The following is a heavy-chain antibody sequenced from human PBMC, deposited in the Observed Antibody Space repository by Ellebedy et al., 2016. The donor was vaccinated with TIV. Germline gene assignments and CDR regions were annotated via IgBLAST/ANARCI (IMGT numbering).Heavy chain of an antibody. J-gene: IGHJ4*03. Sequence: MPSETLSLTCTVSGGSISSGYYWGWIRQPPGKGLEWIGSMYYSGTIYYNPSLKSRVIISVDTSENQLSLKLSSLTAADTAVYYCARQGNFNEFDYWGQGTTVTVSS. CDR2: MYYSGTI. CDR3: ARQGNFNEFDY. D-gene: IGHD1-7*01. V-gene: IGHV4-39*01. CDR1: GGSISSGYY.